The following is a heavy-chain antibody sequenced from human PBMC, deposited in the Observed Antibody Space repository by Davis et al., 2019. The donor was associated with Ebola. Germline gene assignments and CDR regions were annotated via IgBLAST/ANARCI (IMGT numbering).Heavy chain of an antibody. CDR1: GFSFSSYW. Sequence: GESLKISCAASGFSFSSYWMSWVRQAPGKGLEWVASIKQDGSEKYYVDSVKGRFTISRDSAKNSLYLQMNSLRAEDTAIYYCARAISATEAAVTGVYFDYWGQGLLVTVSS. CDR3: ARAISATEAAVTGVYFDY. J-gene: IGHJ4*02. D-gene: IGHD6-13*01. V-gene: IGHV3-7*01. CDR2: IKQDGSEK.